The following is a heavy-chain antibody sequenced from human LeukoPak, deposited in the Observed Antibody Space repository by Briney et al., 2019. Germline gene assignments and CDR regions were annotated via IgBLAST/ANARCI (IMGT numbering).Heavy chain of an antibody. CDR2: ISYDGSNK. CDR1: GFTFSSYG. Sequence: PGGSLRLSCAASGFTFSSYGMHWVRQAPGKGLEWVAVISYDGSNKYYADSVKGRFTISRDNSKNTLYLQMNSLRAEDTAVYYCAKDSLGYSGYDFIDYWGQGTLVTVSS. V-gene: IGHV3-30*18. J-gene: IGHJ4*02. CDR3: AKDSLGYSGYDFIDY. D-gene: IGHD5-12*01.